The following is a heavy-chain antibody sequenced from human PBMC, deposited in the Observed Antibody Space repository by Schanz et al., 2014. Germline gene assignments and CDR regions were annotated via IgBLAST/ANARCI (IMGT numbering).Heavy chain of an antibody. CDR3: VRVSFADPRLYRGMDRDIDY. J-gene: IGHJ4*02. CDR1: EFTFSDYW. D-gene: IGHD5-18*01. Sequence: EVQLLESGGGLVQPGGSLRLSCAASEFTFSDYWMSWVRQAPGRGLEWVSSISTSGTYMYIADSLKGRLTISRDDAKKSMYLQMNNLRAEDTAVYYCVRVSFADPRLYRGMDRDIDYWGQGTLVTVSS. V-gene: IGHV3-21*02. CDR2: ISTSGTYM.